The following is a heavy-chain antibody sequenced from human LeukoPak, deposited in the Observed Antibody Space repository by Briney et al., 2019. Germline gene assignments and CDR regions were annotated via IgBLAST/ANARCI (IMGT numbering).Heavy chain of an antibody. CDR2: VDADGGNT. CDR3: TNRVKYGGTWDHFAD. J-gene: IGHJ4*02. D-gene: IGHD1-26*01. V-gene: IGHV3-23*01. Sequence: PGGSLRLSCAASGFTFDNYCMSWVRQAPGKGLEWVSTVDADGGNTYYADSVKGRFTISRDKSKSTLIRQMNSLRVEDTALYYCTNRVKYGGTWDHFADWGQGTLVTVSS. CDR1: GFTFDNYC.